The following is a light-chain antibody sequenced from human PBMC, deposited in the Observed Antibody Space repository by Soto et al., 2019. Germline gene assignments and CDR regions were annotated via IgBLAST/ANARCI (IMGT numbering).Light chain of an antibody. J-gene: IGLJ1*01. CDR1: TSDVGGYDY. CDR3: SSYTSSSTLDV. Sequence: QSVLTQPASVSGSPGQSITISCTGTTSDVGGYDYVSWYQLHAGKGPKLLLFEVSTRPSGISTRFSGSKSDNTASLTISGLQPEDEADYYCSSYTSSSTLDVFGTGTKVTVL. CDR2: EVS. V-gene: IGLV2-14*01.